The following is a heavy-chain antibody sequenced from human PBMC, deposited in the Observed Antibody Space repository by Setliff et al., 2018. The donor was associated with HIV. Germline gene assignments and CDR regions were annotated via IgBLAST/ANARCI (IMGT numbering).Heavy chain of an antibody. CDR1: GGSISSGSYY. D-gene: IGHD1-26*01. CDR3: ARPAGKGSYYGDDAFDI. Sequence: KTSETLSLTCTVSGGSISSGSYYWSWIRQPAGKGLEWIGRMYSSGSTNYNPSLKSRVTISIDTSKNQLSLKLSSVTAADTAVYYCARPAGKGSYYGDDAFDIWGQGTMVT. CDR2: MYSSGST. V-gene: IGHV4-61*02. J-gene: IGHJ3*02.